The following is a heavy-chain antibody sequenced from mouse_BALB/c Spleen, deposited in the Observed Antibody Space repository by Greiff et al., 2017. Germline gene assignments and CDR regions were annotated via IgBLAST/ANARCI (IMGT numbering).Heavy chain of an antibody. D-gene: IGHD1-1*01. V-gene: IGHV14-3*02. CDR2: IDPANGNT. CDR1: GFNIKDTY. Sequence: VQLQHSGAELVKPGASVKLSCTASGFNIKDTYMHWVKQRPEQGLEWIGRIDPANGNTKYDPKFQGKATITADTSSNTAYLQLSSLTSEDTAVYYCARKGRGSRDFDYWGQGTTLTVSA. CDR3: ARKGRGSRDFDY. J-gene: IGHJ2*01.